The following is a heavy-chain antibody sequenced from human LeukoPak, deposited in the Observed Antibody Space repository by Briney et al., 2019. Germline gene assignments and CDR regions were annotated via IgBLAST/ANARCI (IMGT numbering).Heavy chain of an antibody. J-gene: IGHJ4*02. D-gene: IGHD2-2*01. CDR3: ASVLVPAAPAVLDY. CDR2: ISSSSSTI. CDR1: GFTFSSYS. Sequence: GGSLRLSCAASGFTFSSYSMNWVRQAPGKGLEWVSYISSSSSTIYYADSVKGRFTISRDNAKNSLYLQMNSLRAEDTAVYYCASVLVPAAPAVLDYWGQGTLVTVSS. V-gene: IGHV3-48*01.